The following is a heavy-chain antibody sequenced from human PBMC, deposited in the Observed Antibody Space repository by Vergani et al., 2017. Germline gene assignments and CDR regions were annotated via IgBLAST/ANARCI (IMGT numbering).Heavy chain of an antibody. CDR3: ARGNVVLRGGFGNWFDP. CDR1: GDSISSGSFY. Sequence: QVQLQESGPGLVKPSQTLSLTCTVSGDSISSGSFYWSWVRQPAGKGLEWIGRIYTSGSTTYNPSLKSRVTMSMDTSNNQFSLKVNSVTAADTAIYYCARGNVVLRGGFGNWFDPWGQGTLVTVSS. V-gene: IGHV4-61*02. D-gene: IGHD3-10*01. J-gene: IGHJ5*02. CDR2: IYTSGST.